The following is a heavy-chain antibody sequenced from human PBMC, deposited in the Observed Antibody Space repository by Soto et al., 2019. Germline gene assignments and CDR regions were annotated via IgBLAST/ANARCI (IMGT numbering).Heavy chain of an antibody. D-gene: IGHD1-1*01. CDR3: ASGHDAYKVRY. J-gene: IGHJ4*02. V-gene: IGHV4-31*03. CDR1: GGSISSGGTGSY. Sequence: QVQLQESGPGLVKPSQTLSLTCTVSGGSISSGGTGSYWTWIRQLPGQGLEWIGYIYYTGNTYYNPSLNSRPTISIVTCENQFSLKLTSVTAADTAVYFCASGHDAYKVRYWGQGTLVTVSS. CDR2: IYYTGNT.